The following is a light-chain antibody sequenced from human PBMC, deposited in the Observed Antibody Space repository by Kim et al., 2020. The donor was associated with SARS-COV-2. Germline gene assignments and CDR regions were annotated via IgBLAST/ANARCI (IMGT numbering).Light chain of an antibody. CDR2: DNN. CDR3: GTWDSSLSAWV. V-gene: IGLV1-51*01. Sequence: KVTMSCSGSSSNIGNNYVSWYQQLQGTAPKLLIYDNNKRPSGFPDRFSGSKSGTSATLGITGLQTGDEADYYCGTWDSSLSAWVFGGGTQLTVL. J-gene: IGLJ7*01. CDR1: SSNIGNNY.